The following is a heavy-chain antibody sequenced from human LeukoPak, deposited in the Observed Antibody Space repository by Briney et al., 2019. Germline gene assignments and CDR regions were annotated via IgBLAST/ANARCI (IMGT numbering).Heavy chain of an antibody. CDR3: AKEVLDNNWITIDH. J-gene: IGHJ4*02. V-gene: IGHV3-23*01. Sequence: GGSLRLSCAVSGLTFSNYGMSWVRQAPGKGLEWVSGINAGGGSAYADSVKGRFTISRDNSKNTLYMQMNSLRAEDTALYYCAKEVLDNNWITIDHWGQETLVTVSS. CDR1: GLTFSNYG. CDR2: INAGGGSA. D-gene: IGHD1-1*01.